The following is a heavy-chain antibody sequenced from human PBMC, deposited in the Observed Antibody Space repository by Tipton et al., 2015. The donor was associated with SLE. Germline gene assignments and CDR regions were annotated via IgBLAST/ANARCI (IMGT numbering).Heavy chain of an antibody. D-gene: IGHD3-3*01. CDR1: GFTFSRYA. CDR3: AKGRRITIFGVVGEAFDL. CDR2: IGGSGAYT. J-gene: IGHJ3*01. Sequence: SLRLSCAASGFTFSRYAMSWVRQAPGKGLEWISGIGGSGAYTYYADSVKGRFTISRDNSKNTLYLQMNSLRVEDTAVYYCAKGRRITIFGVVGEAFDLWGQGTVVSVSS. V-gene: IGHV3-23*01.